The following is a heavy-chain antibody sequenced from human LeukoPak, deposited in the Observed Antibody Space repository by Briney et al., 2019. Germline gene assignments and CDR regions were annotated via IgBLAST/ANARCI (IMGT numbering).Heavy chain of an antibody. J-gene: IGHJ4*02. Sequence: GGSLRLSCAASGFTFSSYGMHWVRQAPGKGLEWVAVIWYGGSNKYYADSVKGRFTISRDNSKNTLYLQMNSLRAEDTAVYYCARALRYFDWLTPYYFDYWGQGTLVTVSS. CDR2: IWYGGSNK. CDR1: GFTFSSYG. CDR3: ARALRYFDWLTPYYFDY. V-gene: IGHV3-33*08. D-gene: IGHD3-9*01.